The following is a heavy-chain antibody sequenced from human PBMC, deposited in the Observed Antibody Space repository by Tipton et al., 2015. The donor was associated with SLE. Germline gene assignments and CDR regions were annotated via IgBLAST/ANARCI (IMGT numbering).Heavy chain of an antibody. CDR3: ARHYRDYDPYYYGMDV. CDR2: IHYSGGT. D-gene: IGHD3-16*01. J-gene: IGHJ6*02. V-gene: IGHV4-31*03. CDR1: GGSINNGGYN. Sequence: TLSLTCTVSGGSINNGGYNWSWIRQHPGKGLEWIGHIHYSGGTYYNPSLKSRLIISVDTSKNLFSLKLSSVTAADTAVYYCARHYRDYDPYYYGMDVWGQGTTVTVSS.